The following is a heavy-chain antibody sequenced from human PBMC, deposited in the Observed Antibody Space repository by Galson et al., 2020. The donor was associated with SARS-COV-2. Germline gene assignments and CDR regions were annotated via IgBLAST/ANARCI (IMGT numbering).Heavy chain of an antibody. D-gene: IGHD1-26*01. CDR1: GYIFTSYW. Sequence: GGSLTLSCTVSGYIFTSYWFGWVLQQPAKGLQWMVFIYPRDSEIRDSLSFRGQVTMSADKSISTAYLQWSRLTASDTAVYYCAGVKSGTYIFDAWGPGALVIVSS. V-gene: IGHV5-51*01. J-gene: IGHJ4*02. CDR2: IYPRDSEI. CDR3: AGVKSGTYIFDA.